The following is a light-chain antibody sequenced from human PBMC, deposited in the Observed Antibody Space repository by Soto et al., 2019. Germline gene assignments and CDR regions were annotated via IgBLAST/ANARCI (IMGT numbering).Light chain of an antibody. CDR1: QSISSY. V-gene: IGKV1-39*01. Sequence: DIQMTQSPSSLSASVGDRVTITCRASQSISSYLNWYQQKPGKAPKLLIYAASSLQSGVPSRFSGSGSGTDFTLTISSLQPEDFVTYYCHQSYNTPWTFGQGTKVEIK. CDR2: AAS. J-gene: IGKJ1*01. CDR3: HQSYNTPWT.